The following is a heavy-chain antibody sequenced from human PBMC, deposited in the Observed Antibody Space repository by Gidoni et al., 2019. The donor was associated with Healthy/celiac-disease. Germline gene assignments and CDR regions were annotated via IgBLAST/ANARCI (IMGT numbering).Heavy chain of an antibody. CDR3: ARDDRLVYNY. J-gene: IGHJ4*02. CDR2: IYTSGST. D-gene: IGHD6-6*01. CDR1: GGSISSGSYY. V-gene: IGHV4-61*02. Sequence: QVQLQESGPGLVKPSQTLSLTCTVSGGSISSGSYYWSWIRQPAGKGLEWIGRIYTSGSTNYNPSLKSRVTMSVDTSKNQFSLKLSSVTAADTAVYYCARDDRLVYNYWGQGTLVTVSS.